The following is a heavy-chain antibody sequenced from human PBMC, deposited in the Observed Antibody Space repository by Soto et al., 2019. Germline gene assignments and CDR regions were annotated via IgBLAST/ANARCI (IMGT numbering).Heavy chain of an antibody. CDR3: ARGTVTRQFDY. J-gene: IGHJ4*02. V-gene: IGHV4-59*01. CDR2: IYYSGCT. Sequence: SETLSLTCTVSGGSISSYYWSWIRQPPGKGLEWIGYIYYSGCTNYNPSLKSRVTISVDTSKNQFSLKLSSVTAADTAVYYCARGTVTRQFDYWGQGTLVTVSS. D-gene: IGHD4-4*01. CDR1: GGSISSYY.